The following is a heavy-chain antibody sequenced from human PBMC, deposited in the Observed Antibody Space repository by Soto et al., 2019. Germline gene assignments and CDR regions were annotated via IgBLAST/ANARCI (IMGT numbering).Heavy chain of an antibody. J-gene: IGHJ4*02. Sequence: GESLKISCQGSGYSFTSYWIGWVRQRPGKGLEWMGRINPSHSYTTYSPSFQGHVTISTDKSFSTAYLQWSGLKASDTAMYYCARLGYCTGTSCYTFDSWGQGTLVTVSS. V-gene: IGHV5-10-1*01. CDR1: GYSFTSYW. CDR2: INPSHSYT. CDR3: ARLGYCTGTSCYTFDS. D-gene: IGHD2-2*02.